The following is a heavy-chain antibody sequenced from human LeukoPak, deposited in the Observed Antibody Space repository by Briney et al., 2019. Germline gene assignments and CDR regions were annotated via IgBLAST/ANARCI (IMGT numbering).Heavy chain of an antibody. V-gene: IGHV1-46*01. CDR1: GYTFTSYY. J-gene: IGHJ4*02. CDR2: INPSGGST. D-gene: IGHD6-13*01. CDR3: ARDRGAGSSWYGEGYYFDY. Sequence: HGASVKVSSKASGYTFTSYYMHWVRQAPGQGLEWMGIINPSGGSTSYAQKFQGRVTITTDESTSTAYMELSSLRSEDTAVYYCARDRGAGSSWYGEGYYFDYWGQGTLVTVSS.